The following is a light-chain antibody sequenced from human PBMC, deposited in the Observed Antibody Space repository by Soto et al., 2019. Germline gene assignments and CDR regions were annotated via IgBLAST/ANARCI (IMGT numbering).Light chain of an antibody. V-gene: IGLV1-44*01. J-gene: IGLJ3*02. Sequence: QSVLTQPPSASGTPGQRVTISCSGSSSNIGSNSVNWYQKFPAMAPKLLIYGNTQRPSGVPDRFSGSKSGTSASLAISGLHSEDEADYYCAAWDDSLNGVVFGGGTKLTVL. CDR1: SSNIGSNS. CDR2: GNT. CDR3: AAWDDSLNGVV.